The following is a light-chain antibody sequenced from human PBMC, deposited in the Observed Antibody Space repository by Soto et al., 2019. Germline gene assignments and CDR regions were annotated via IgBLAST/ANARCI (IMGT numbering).Light chain of an antibody. CDR1: SSNIGAGYD. V-gene: IGLV1-40*01. J-gene: IGLJ3*02. CDR2: GNN. CDR3: QSYDSSLSGGV. Sequence: QSVLTQPPSVSGAPGQRVTISCTGSSSNIGAGYDVHWYQQLPGTAPKLLIYGNNNRPSGVPDRFSGSTSGTSASLAITGLQAEDEADYCCQSYDSSLSGGVFGGGTKVTVL.